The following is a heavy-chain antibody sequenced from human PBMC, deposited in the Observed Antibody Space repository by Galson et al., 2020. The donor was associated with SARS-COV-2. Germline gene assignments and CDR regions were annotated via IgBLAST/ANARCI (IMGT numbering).Heavy chain of an antibody. CDR3: ARQAPITIFGVVITMGGWFDP. D-gene: IGHD3-3*01. CDR1: GGSISSYY. CDR2: IYYSGST. Sequence: ETSETLSLTCTVSGGSISSYYWSWIRQPPGKGLEWIGYIYYSGSTNYNPSLKSRVTISVDTSKNQFSLKLSSVTAADTAVYYCARQAPITIFGVVITMGGWFDPWGQGTLVTVSS. V-gene: IGHV4-59*08. J-gene: IGHJ5*02.